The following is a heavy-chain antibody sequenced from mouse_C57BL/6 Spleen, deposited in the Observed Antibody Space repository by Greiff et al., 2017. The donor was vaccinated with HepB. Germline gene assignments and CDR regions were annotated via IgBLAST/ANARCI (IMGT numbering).Heavy chain of an antibody. CDR3: ARHGLYYDYDDIYYFDY. D-gene: IGHD2-4*01. CDR2: FYPGSGSI. Sequence: VQLVESGAELVKPGASVKLSCKASGYTFTEYTIHWVKQRSGQGLEWIGWFYPGSGSIKYNEKFKDKATLTADKSSSTVYMELSRLTSEDSAVYFCARHGLYYDYDDIYYFDYWGQGTTLTVSS. J-gene: IGHJ2*01. V-gene: IGHV1-62-2*01. CDR1: GYTFTEYT.